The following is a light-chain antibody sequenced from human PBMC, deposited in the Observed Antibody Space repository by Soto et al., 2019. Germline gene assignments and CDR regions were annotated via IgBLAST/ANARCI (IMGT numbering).Light chain of an antibody. CDR3: SSYTTSSTYV. CDR2: DVS. Sequence: QSVLTQPASVSVSPGQSITISCTRTSSDVGSYNLVSWYQQHPGKAPKLMIYDVSNRPSGVSNRFSGSKSGNTASLTISGLQAEDEADYYCSSYTTSSTYVFGTGTKVTVL. CDR1: SSDVGSYNL. V-gene: IGLV2-14*02. J-gene: IGLJ1*01.